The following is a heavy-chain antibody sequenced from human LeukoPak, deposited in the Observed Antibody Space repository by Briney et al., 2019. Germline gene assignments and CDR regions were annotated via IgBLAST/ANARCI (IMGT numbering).Heavy chain of an antibody. D-gene: IGHD5-12*01. Sequence: GESLKISCKGSGYSFTSYWIGWVHQMPGKGLEWMGIIYPGDSDTRYSPSFQGQVTMSVDMSISTAYLQWSSLKASDTAMYYCARQVASGNFDSWGQGTRVTVSS. CDR1: GYSFTSYW. V-gene: IGHV5-51*07. CDR3: ARQVASGNFDS. J-gene: IGHJ4*02. CDR2: IYPGDSDT.